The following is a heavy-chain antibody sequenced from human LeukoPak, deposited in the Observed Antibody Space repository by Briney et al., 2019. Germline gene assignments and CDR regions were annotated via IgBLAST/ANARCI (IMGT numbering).Heavy chain of an antibody. CDR3: AKAESGSPYYYYYGMDV. D-gene: IGHD2-15*01. CDR2: ISGGGGST. V-gene: IGHV3-23*01. J-gene: IGHJ6*02. Sequence: GGSLRLSCAASGFTFSSYAMSWVRQAPGKGLEWVSAISGGGGSTYYADSVKGRFTISRDNSKNTLYLQMNSLRAEGTAVYYCAKAESGSPYYYYYGMDVWGQGTTVTVSS. CDR1: GFTFSSYA.